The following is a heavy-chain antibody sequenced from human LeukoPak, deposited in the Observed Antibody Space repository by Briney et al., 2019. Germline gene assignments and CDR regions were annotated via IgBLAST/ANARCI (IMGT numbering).Heavy chain of an antibody. CDR3: ARKESYYMDV. CDR1: GFTFSNHG. CDR2: ISSSGSTI. V-gene: IGHV3-48*04. J-gene: IGHJ6*03. Sequence: GGSLRLSCEASGFTFSNHGMNWVRQAPGKGLEWVSYISSSGSTIYYADSVKGRFTISRDNAKNSLYLQMNSLRAEDTAVYYCARKESYYMDVWAKGPRSPSP.